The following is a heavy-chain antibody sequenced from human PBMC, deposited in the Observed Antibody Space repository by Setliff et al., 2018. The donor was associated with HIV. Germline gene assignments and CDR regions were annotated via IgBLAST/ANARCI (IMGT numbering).Heavy chain of an antibody. CDR2: IHYSGNT. V-gene: IGHV4-31*03. CDR3: ARGGLGVVTSFDS. D-gene: IGHD3-3*01. J-gene: IGHJ4*02. Sequence: SETLSLTCTVSGGSISSGVYYWSWIRHHPGKGLEWIGYIHYSGNTYNNPSLNSRISISVDMSKNKFSLKLSSLTAADTAVYYCARGGLGVVTSFDSWGPGTLVTVSS. CDR1: GGSISSGVYY.